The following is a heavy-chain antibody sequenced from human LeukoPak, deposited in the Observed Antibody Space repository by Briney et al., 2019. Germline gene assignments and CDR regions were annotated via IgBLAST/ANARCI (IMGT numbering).Heavy chain of an antibody. Sequence: ASVKVSCKASGGTFSSYAISWVRQAPGQGLEWMGGIIPIFGTANYAQKFQGRVTITADESTSTAYMELSSLRAEDTALYYCAKDKWHGSKSYYDSPFDPWGQGTLVTVSS. CDR3: AKDKWHGSKSYYDSPFDP. V-gene: IGHV1-69*01. CDR1: GGTFSSYA. D-gene: IGHD3-22*01. CDR2: IIPIFGTA. J-gene: IGHJ5*02.